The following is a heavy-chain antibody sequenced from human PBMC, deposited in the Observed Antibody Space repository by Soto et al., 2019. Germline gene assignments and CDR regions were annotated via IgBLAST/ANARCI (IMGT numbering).Heavy chain of an antibody. CDR1: GYTFTSYA. CDR2: INAGNGNT. J-gene: IGHJ4*02. CDR3: ARGSGYYYWDDY. V-gene: IGHV1-3*05. D-gene: IGHD3-22*01. Sequence: QVQLVQSGAEEKKPGASVKVSCRASGYTFTSYAMHWLRQAPGKGLEWMGWINAGNGNTKYSQKFQGRVTITRDTSASTAYMELSSLRSEDTAVYYCARGSGYYYWDDYWGQGTLVTVSS.